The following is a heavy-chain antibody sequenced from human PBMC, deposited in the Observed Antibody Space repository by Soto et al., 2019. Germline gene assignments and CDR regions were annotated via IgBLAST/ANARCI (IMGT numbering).Heavy chain of an antibody. Sequence: PSETLSLTCAVYGGSFSGYYWSWIRQPPGKGLEWIGEINHSGSTNYNPSLKSRVTISVDTSKNQFSLKLSSVTAADTAVYYCARFLDFWSGEGYYIDYWGQGTLVSVSS. CDR1: GGSFSGYY. CDR2: INHSGST. V-gene: IGHV4-34*01. CDR3: ARFLDFWSGEGYYIDY. D-gene: IGHD3-3*01. J-gene: IGHJ4*02.